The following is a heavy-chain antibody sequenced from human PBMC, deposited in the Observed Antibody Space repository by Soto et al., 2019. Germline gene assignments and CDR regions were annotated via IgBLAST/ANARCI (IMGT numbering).Heavy chain of an antibody. CDR1: GGSISPINW. V-gene: IGHV4-4*02. D-gene: IGHD3-9*01. CDR2: IYHTGTT. CDR3: ARSPNIHSQTYFDP. J-gene: IGHJ5*02. Sequence: QVQLQESGPGLLKPSGTLPLTCGVSGGSISPINWWSWVRQTPGKELEWIGEIYHTGTTDYNPSLKSGVTISIDKSKNQIFLNLTSVTAADTALYYCARSPNIHSQTYFDPWGQGTWVTVSS.